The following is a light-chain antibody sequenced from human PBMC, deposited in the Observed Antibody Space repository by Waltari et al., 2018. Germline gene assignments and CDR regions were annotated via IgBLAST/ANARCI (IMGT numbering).Light chain of an antibody. Sequence: EVVLPQSSATLSLSRGERATLSCRAGQSVYNFFAWYQQQPGQAPSLLIYEASQRSIGIPARCSGSGSGTDFTLTISSLEPEDVAVYYCQQRVNWPPLTFGGGTKVEIK. CDR3: QQRVNWPPLT. J-gene: IGKJ4*01. CDR1: QSVYNF. V-gene: IGKV3-11*01. CDR2: EAS.